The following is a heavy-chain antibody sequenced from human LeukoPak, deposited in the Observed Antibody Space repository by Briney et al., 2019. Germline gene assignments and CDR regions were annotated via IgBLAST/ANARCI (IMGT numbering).Heavy chain of an antibody. CDR1: GFTFSSYS. CDR3: ARDPLAGTGWFDY. CDR2: ISSNSGTI. V-gene: IGHV3-48*04. Sequence: GGSLRLSCAASGFTFSSYSMIWVRQAPGKGLEWVSYISSNSGTIYYADSVKGRFTISRDNAKNSLYLQMNSPRAEDSALYYCARDPLAGTGWFDYWGQGTLVTVSS. J-gene: IGHJ4*02. D-gene: IGHD6-19*01.